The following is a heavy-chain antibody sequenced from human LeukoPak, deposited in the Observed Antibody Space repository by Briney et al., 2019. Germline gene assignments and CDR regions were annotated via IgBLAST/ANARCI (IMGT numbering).Heavy chain of an antibody. CDR1: GYTFTSYD. V-gene: IGHV1-8*01. CDR3: ARDYGGNSGWFDP. CDR2: MNPNSGNT. D-gene: IGHD4-23*01. Sequence: GASVKASCKASGYTFTSYDLNWVRQATGQGLEWMGWMNPNSGNTGYAQKFQGRVTMTRDTSISTAYMELSSLRSEDTAVYYCARDYGGNSGWFDPWGQRTLVTVSS. J-gene: IGHJ5*02.